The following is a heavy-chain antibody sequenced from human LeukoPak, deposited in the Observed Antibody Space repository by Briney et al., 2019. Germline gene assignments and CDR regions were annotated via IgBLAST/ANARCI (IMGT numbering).Heavy chain of an antibody. D-gene: IGHD3-22*01. CDR2: ITGGGGST. V-gene: IGHV3-23*01. J-gene: IGHJ4*02. CDR3: ASLWYYYDSSGYYSPDY. CDR1: GFTFSSYA. Sequence: GGSLRLSCAASGFTFSSYAMSWVRQAPGKGLEWVSAITGGGGSTYYADSVKGRFTISRDNSKNTLYLQMNSLRAEDTAVYYCASLWYYYDSSGYYSPDYWGQGTLVTVSS.